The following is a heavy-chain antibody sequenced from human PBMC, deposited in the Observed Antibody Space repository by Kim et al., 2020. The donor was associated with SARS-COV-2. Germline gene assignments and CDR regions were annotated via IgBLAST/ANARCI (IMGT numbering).Heavy chain of an antibody. V-gene: IGHV4-34*01. CDR3: ARGAKYCSSTSCYRLFDY. CDR1: GGSFSGYY. J-gene: IGHJ4*01. Sequence: SETLSLTCAVYGGSFSGYYWSWIRQPPGKGLEWIGEINHSGSTNYNPSLKSRVTISVDTSKNQFSLKLSSVTAADTAVYYCARGAKYCSSTSCYRLFDY. D-gene: IGHD2-2*01. CDR2: INHSGST.